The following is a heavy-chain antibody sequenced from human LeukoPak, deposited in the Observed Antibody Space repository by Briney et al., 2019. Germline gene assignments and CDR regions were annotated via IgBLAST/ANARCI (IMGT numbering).Heavy chain of an antibody. Sequence: ASVTVSRKVSRYTLTELSMHWVRQAPGKGVRWLGGFDPEDGETIYAQKFQGRVTMTEDTSTDTAYMQLSSLRSEDTAVYYCATPLNGSSLPLDHWGQGTMVTVSS. CDR1: RYTLTELS. CDR3: ATPLNGSSLPLDH. D-gene: IGHD6-6*01. V-gene: IGHV1-24*01. J-gene: IGHJ3*01. CDR2: FDPEDGET.